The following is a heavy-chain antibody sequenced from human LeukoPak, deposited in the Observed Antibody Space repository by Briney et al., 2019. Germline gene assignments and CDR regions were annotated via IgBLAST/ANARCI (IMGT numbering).Heavy chain of an antibody. CDR1: GFTFSSYS. Sequence: GGSLRLSRAASGFTFSSYSMNWVRQAPGKGLEWVSSISSSSSYIYYADSVKGRFTISRDNAKNSLYLQMNSLRAEDTAVYYCASGSLGRGDYWGQGTLVTVSS. V-gene: IGHV3-21*01. J-gene: IGHJ4*02. CDR3: ASGSLGRGDY. CDR2: ISSSSSYI. D-gene: IGHD1-26*01.